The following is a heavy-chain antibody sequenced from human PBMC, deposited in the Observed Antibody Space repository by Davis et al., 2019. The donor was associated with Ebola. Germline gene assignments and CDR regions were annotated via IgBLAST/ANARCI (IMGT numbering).Heavy chain of an antibody. CDR2: ITPKRGGT. CDR3: ARAAGIYLDDDPYYYYYMDV. D-gene: IGHD3-10*01. Sequence: ASVKVSCKASGYSFSDYHMHWVRQAPGQGLEWMGWITPKRGGTEYAQKFKGRVTVTRDTSISTAYLEVSRLRSDDTAVYHCARAAGIYLDDDPYYYYYMDVWGKGTTVTVSS. V-gene: IGHV1-2*02. J-gene: IGHJ6*03. CDR1: GYSFSDYH.